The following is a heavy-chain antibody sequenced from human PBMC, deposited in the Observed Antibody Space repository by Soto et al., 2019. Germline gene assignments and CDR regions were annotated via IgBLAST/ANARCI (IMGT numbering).Heavy chain of an antibody. V-gene: IGHV1-69*12. D-gene: IGHD2-15*01. CDR1: GGTFSSYA. CDR2: IIPIFGTA. J-gene: IGHJ4*02. Sequence: QVQLVQSGAEVKKPGSSVKVSCKASGGTFSSYAISWVRQAPGQGLEWMGGIIPIFGTANYAQNFQGRVTITADESMSTGYMELLSLSLEDTAVYYCARESRYCSGGSCYFLPGIDYWGQGTLVTVSS. CDR3: ARESRYCSGGSCYFLPGIDY.